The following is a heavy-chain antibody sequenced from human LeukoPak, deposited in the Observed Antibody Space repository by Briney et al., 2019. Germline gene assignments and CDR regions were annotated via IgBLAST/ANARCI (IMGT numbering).Heavy chain of an antibody. Sequence: SETLSLTCAVYGGSFSGYYWSWIRQPPGKGLEWIGSIYYSGSTYYNPSLKSRVTISVDTSKNQFSLKLSSVTAADTAVYYCARWSAMVPPYFDYWGQGTLVTVSS. CDR2: IYYSGST. CDR3: ARWSAMVPPYFDY. CDR1: GGSFSGYY. D-gene: IGHD5-18*01. J-gene: IGHJ4*02. V-gene: IGHV4-34*01.